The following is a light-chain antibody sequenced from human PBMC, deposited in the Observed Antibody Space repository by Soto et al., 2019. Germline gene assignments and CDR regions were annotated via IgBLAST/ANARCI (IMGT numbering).Light chain of an antibody. CDR1: QGINSY. V-gene: IGKV1-9*01. J-gene: IGKJ4*01. CDR2: AAS. Sequence: IQLTQSPSSLSASVGDRVTITCRASQGINSYLAWYQQKPGKSPKLLIYAASTLQSGVPSRFSGSESGTDVTLTISSLQPEDFATYYCQQLNSYPSSTFGGGTKVEIK. CDR3: QQLNSYPSST.